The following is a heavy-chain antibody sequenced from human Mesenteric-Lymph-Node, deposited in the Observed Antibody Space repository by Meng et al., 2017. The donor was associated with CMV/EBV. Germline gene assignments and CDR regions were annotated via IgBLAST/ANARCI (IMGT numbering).Heavy chain of an antibody. D-gene: IGHD2/OR15-2a*01. J-gene: IGHJ4*02. Sequence: ASVKVSCKVSGYTLTELSIHWVRQAPGKGLEWMGGFSPEYDETFYAQKFQGRVTMTEDTSTDTAYMELSSLRSEDTAMYYCATLVLPDFWGQGTLVTVSS. CDR2: FSPEYDET. CDR3: ATLVLPDF. CDR1: GYTLTELS. V-gene: IGHV1-24*01.